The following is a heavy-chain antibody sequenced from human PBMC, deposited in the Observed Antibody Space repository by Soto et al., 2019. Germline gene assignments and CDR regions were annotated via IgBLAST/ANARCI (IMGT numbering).Heavy chain of an antibody. D-gene: IGHD3-3*01. Sequence: GGSLRLSCAASGFTFSSYGMHWVRQAPGKGLEWVAVIWYDGSNKYYADSGKGRFTISRDNFKNTLYLQMNSLRAEDTAVYYCARDIFGSGYGFYYYGMDVWGQGTTVTVSS. CDR3: ARDIFGSGYGFYYYGMDV. V-gene: IGHV3-33*01. J-gene: IGHJ6*02. CDR2: IWYDGSNK. CDR1: GFTFSSYG.